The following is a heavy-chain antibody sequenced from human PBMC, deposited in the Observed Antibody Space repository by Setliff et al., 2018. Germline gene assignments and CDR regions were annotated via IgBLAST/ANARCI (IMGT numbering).Heavy chain of an antibody. D-gene: IGHD3-3*01. Sequence: SETLSLTCSVSDDSISSRRYYWGWFRQPARKELEWVGQIYTSWSTNYNPSLKSRVTISLDTSKNQFSLSLTSVTAADTAVYYCARMSGFQYIDVWGKGTTVTVSS. J-gene: IGHJ6*03. CDR1: DDSISSRRYY. CDR2: IYTSWST. V-gene: IGHV4-61*09. CDR3: ARMSGFQYIDV.